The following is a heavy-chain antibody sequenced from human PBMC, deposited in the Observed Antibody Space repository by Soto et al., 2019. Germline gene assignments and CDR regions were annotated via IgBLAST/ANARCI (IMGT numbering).Heavy chain of an antibody. CDR2: VQNGGTT. CDR3: AVLLVGGGGDGS. Sequence: QVQLQESGPGLVKPSETLSLTCTVSGASVNNRNYHWSWIRQPPGRGLEWIGQVQNGGTTEFDSPSLESRLAFSIDASMNQFSLKLNSVTAADTAIYYCAVLLVGGGGDGSWGQGTLVTVSS. J-gene: IGHJ4*02. V-gene: IGHV4-61*01. CDR1: GASVNNRNYH. D-gene: IGHD2-15*01.